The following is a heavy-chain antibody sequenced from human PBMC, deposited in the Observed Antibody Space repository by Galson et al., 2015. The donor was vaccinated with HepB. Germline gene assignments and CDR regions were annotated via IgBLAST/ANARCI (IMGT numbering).Heavy chain of an antibody. CDR2: INGDGSNT. V-gene: IGHV3-23*01. J-gene: IGHJ4*02. Sequence: SLRLSCAASGFTFSSNGMIWVRQAPGKGLAWVSTINGDGSNTHYADSVKGRFTISRDNSKNTVFLQMNSLRAEDMAVYYCAKSPGYSSTWGDYFDYWGQGTLVTVSS. D-gene: IGHD6-13*01. CDR3: AKSPGYSSTWGDYFDY. CDR1: GFTFSSNG.